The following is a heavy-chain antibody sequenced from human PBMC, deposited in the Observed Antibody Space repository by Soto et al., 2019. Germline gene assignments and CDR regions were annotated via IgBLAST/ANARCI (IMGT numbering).Heavy chain of an antibody. J-gene: IGHJ4*02. D-gene: IGHD5-18*01. CDR2: INAYNGNT. CDR3: ARAIAGGYGHTTLDY. CDR1: GYTFRNYG. V-gene: IGHV1-18*01. Sequence: QIQLVQSGPEVKNPGASVKVSCKASGYTFRNYGITWVRQAPGQGLEWMEWINAYNGNTNYAQTLQGRVIMTTDTSTRIAYMELRSLRSDDTAVYYCARAIAGGYGHTTLDYWGQGTLVTASS.